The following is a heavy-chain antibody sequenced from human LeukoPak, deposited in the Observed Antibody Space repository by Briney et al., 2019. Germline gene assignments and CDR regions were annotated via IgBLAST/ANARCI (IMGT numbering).Heavy chain of an antibody. V-gene: IGHV4-30-2*01. CDR2: IYHSGST. CDR3: ARGGSGDAFDI. CDR1: GGSISSGGYS. D-gene: IGHD3-10*01. Sequence: SQTLSLTCAVSGGSISSGGYSWSWIRQPPGKGLEWIGDIYHSGSTYYNPSLKSRVTISVDRSKNQFSLKLSSVTAADTAVYYCARGGSGDAFDIWGQGTMVTVSS. J-gene: IGHJ3*02.